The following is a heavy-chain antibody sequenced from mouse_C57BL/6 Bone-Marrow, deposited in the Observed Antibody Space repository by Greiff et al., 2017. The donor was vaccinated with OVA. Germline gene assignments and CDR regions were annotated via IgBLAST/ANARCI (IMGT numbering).Heavy chain of an antibody. CDR2: IDPSDSET. V-gene: IGHV1-52*01. CDR1: GYTFTSYW. Sequence: QVQLQQPGAELVRPGSSVKLSCKASGYTFTSYWMHWVKQRPIQGLEWIGNIDPSDSETHYNQKFKDKATLTVDKSSSTAYMQLSSLTSEDSAVYDCARRGYYYGSSYVDFDGWGTGTTVTVSS. CDR3: ARRGYYYGSSYVDFDG. D-gene: IGHD1-1*01. J-gene: IGHJ1*03.